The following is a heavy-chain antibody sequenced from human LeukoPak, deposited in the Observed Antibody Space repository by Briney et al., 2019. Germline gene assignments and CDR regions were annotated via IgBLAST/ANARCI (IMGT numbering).Heavy chain of an antibody. CDR3: ARGPGSSSWEEFDY. Sequence: ASVKVSCKASGYTFTSYGISWVRQAPGQGLEWMGWINPNSGGANYAQKFQGRVTMTRDTSISTAYMELSRLRSDDTAVYYCARGPGSSSWEEFDYWGQGTLVTVSS. V-gene: IGHV1-2*02. CDR1: GYTFTSYG. CDR2: INPNSGGA. J-gene: IGHJ4*02. D-gene: IGHD6-13*01.